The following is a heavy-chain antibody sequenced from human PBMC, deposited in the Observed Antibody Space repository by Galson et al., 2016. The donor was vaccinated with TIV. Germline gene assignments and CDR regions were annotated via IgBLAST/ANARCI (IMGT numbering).Heavy chain of an antibody. V-gene: IGHV4-39*07. J-gene: IGHJ5*02. CDR1: GGSIITKSYY. D-gene: IGHD3-22*01. CDR2: VYDNGNA. Sequence: ATLSLTCIVSGGSIITKSYYWGWIRQPPGKGLEWIGIVYDNGNAYYNPSLKSRDTISVDTSKNQFSLKLTSVTAADTAVYYYARERTPPGPDNDTWFDPWGHGILVTVSS. CDR3: ARERTPPGPDNDTWFDP.